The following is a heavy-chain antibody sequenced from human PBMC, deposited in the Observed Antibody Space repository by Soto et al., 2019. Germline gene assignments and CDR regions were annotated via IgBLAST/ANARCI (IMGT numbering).Heavy chain of an antibody. J-gene: IGHJ6*02. CDR3: ARVGGPCGGDCYSGYYYGMDV. V-gene: IGHV1-69*06. D-gene: IGHD2-21*02. CDR1: GGTFSSYA. CDR2: IIPIFGTA. Sequence: SVKLSCKASGGTFSSYAISWVRQAPGQGLEWMGGIIPIFGTANYAQKFQGRVTITADKSTSTAYMELSSLRSEDTAVYYCARVGGPCGGDCYSGYYYGMDVWGQGTTVTVSS.